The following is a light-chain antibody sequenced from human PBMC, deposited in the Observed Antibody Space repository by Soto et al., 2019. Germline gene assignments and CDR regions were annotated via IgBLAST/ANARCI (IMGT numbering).Light chain of an antibody. CDR2: ANT. J-gene: IGLJ2*01. CDR3: PSFDSRLTCFI. V-gene: IGLV1-40*01. CDR1: NSNIGAGSG. Sequence: QSVLTQPPSVTGAPGQRVTISCTGNNSNIGAGSGVNWYQQFPDKAPKLLIYANTHRPSGVPDRFSGSTSATSASLAITWLPAHDEADYYFPSFDSRLTCFIFGGGTKLTVL.